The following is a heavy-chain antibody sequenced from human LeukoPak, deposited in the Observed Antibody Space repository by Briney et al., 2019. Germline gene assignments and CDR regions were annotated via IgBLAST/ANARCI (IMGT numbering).Heavy chain of an antibody. J-gene: IGHJ6*03. CDR3: ARGSVQLWLRDTYYYMDV. D-gene: IGHD5-18*01. V-gene: IGHV3-20*04. CDR2: INWNGRIT. CDR1: GFTFDDYA. Sequence: GESLRLSCAASGFTFDDYAMNWVRQVPGSGLEWVSGINWNGRITEYADSVKDRFTISRQNTKNSLYLYMNSLGGEDTALYFCARGSVQLWLRDTYYYMDVWGKGTTVTVSS.